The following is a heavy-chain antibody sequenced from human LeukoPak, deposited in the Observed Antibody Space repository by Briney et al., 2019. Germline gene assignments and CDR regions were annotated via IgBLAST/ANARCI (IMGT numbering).Heavy chain of an antibody. J-gene: IGHJ4*02. V-gene: IGHV3-7*01. CDR1: GFTFSSSW. CDR2: IKGDGSDK. CDR3: ATEHWGPNS. D-gene: IGHD3-16*01. Sequence: PGRSLRLSCAASGFTFSSSWMTWVRQAPGKGLEWLANIKGDGSDKNYVDSVKGRFTISRDNAKNSLFLQMSSLRGEDTALYYCATEHWGPNSWGQGTLVTVSS.